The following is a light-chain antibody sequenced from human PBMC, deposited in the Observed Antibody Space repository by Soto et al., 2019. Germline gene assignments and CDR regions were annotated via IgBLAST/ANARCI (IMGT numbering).Light chain of an antibody. CDR1: SSDVGGYNY. CDR2: DVS. CDR3: SSYTTSNTRQIV. J-gene: IGLJ1*01. V-gene: IGLV2-14*03. Sequence: QSALTQPASVSGSPGQSITISCTGTSSDVGGYNYVSWYQHQPGKAPKLMIFDVSNRPSGVSNRFSGSKSGNTASLTISGLQPEDEAHYYCSSYTTSNTRQIVFGTGTKLTVL.